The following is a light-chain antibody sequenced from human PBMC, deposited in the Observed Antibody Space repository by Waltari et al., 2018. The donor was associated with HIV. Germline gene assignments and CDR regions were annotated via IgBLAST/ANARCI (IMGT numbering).Light chain of an antibody. Sequence: DIQMTQSPSSLSASVGDRVTITCRASQAIANSLAWYQPKPGKAPKLLVYVASRLERGVPSRFSGSGSGTDYILTISSLQPEDFATYYCQQYYTTPHTFGQGTKLEIK. J-gene: IGKJ2*01. CDR3: QQYYTTPHT. CDR1: QAIANS. CDR2: VAS. V-gene: IGKV1-NL1*01.